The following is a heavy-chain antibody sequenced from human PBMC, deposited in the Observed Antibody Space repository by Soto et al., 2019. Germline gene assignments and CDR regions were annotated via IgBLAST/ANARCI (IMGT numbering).Heavy chain of an antibody. D-gene: IGHD6-6*01. CDR1: GFTFSSYA. J-gene: IGHJ6*02. CDR2: ISYDGSNK. V-gene: IGHV3-30-3*01. CDR3: ARDIRIEYSSSWSYYYGMDI. Sequence: GGSLSLSCAASGFTFSSYAMHWVRQAPGKGLEWVAVISYDGSNKYYADSVKGRFTISRDNSKNTLYLQMNSLRAEDTAVYYCARDIRIEYSSSWSYYYGMDIWGQGTTVTVSS.